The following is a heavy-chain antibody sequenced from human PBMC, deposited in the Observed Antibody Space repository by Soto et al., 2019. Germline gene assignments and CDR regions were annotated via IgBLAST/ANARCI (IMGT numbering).Heavy chain of an antibody. V-gene: IGHV6-1*01. CDR3: ARAPIAAAGRSRDYGMDV. CDR2: TYYRSKWYN. CDR1: GDSVSSNSAA. J-gene: IGHJ6*02. Sequence: KQSQTLSLTCAISGDSVSSNSAAWNWIRQSPSRGLEWLGRTYYRSKWYNDYAVSVKSRITINPDTSKNQFSLQLNSVTPEDTAVYYCARAPIAAAGRSRDYGMDVWGQGTTVTVSS. D-gene: IGHD6-13*01.